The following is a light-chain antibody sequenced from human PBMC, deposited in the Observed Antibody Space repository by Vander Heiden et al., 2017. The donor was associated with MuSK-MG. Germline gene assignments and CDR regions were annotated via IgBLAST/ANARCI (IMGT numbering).Light chain of an antibody. CDR3: QQCGSSPRYT. J-gene: IGKJ2*01. CDR1: QSVSSSY. CDR2: GAS. Sequence: EIVLTPSPGTPSLSPGERATLSCRASQSVSSSYLAWYQQKPGQAPRLLIYGASSRATGIPDRFSASGSGTDFTLTISRLEPEDFAVYYCQQCGSSPRYTFGQGTKVEIK. V-gene: IGKV3-20*01.